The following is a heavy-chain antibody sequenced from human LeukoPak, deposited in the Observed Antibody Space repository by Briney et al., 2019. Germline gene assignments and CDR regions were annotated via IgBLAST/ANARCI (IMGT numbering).Heavy chain of an antibody. J-gene: IGHJ5*02. CDR2: IKPTGSST. D-gene: IGHD1-26*01. V-gene: IGHV1-46*01. CDR3: ARDKSVGDDDWWFEA. CDR1: GYSFTSHY. Sequence: SVKVSCKASGYSFTSHYMYWVRQAPGPGLEWVGIIKPTGSSTLYAQKFQGRVTMTRDMSTTTDYMELSSLRSDDTAVYYCARDKSVGDDDWWFEAWGQRAPVT.